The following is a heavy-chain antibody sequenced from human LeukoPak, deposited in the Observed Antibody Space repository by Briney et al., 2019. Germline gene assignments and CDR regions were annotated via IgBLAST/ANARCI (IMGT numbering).Heavy chain of an antibody. Sequence: PSETLSLICTVSGGSISSYYWSWIRQPPGKGLEWIGYIYYSGSTNYNPSLKSRVTISVDTSKNQFSLKLSSVTAADTAVYYCARVAVAGNYYYYMDVWGKGTTVTISS. CDR2: IYYSGST. V-gene: IGHV4-59*12. J-gene: IGHJ6*03. CDR1: GGSISSYY. CDR3: ARVAVAGNYYYYMDV. D-gene: IGHD6-19*01.